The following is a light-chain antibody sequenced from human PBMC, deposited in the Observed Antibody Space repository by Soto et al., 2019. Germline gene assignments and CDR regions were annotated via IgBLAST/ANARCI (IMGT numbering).Light chain of an antibody. V-gene: IGLV1-47*01. CDR2: RNN. CDR1: SSNIGSNY. CDR3: ATWDDSLSGWV. Sequence: QSVLTQPPSASGTPGQRVTISCSGSSSNIGSNYVYWYQQFPGTAPKLLIYRNNQRPSGVPERFSGSKSGTSASLAISGLRFEDEADYYCATWDDSLSGWVFGGGTKLTVL. J-gene: IGLJ3*02.